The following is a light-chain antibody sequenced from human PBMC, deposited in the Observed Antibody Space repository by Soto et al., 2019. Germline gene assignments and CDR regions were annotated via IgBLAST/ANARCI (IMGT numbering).Light chain of an antibody. Sequence: EIVLTQSPATLSLSPGERATLSCRASQSVSSYLAWYQQKPGQAPRLLIYDASNRATGIPARFSGSGSGTEFTLTISSLEPEDFAVYYCQQRRNLLTFGGGTKVEIK. V-gene: IGKV3-11*01. CDR1: QSVSSY. J-gene: IGKJ4*01. CDR3: QQRRNLLT. CDR2: DAS.